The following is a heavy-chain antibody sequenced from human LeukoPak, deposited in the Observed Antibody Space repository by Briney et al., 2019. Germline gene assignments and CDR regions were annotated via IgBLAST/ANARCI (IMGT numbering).Heavy chain of an antibody. CDR1: GFTFDDYG. CDR3: AKVRVGTAHFDY. V-gene: IGHV3-20*04. CDR2: INWNGGST. Sequence: GGSLRLSCAASGFTFDDYGMSWVRQAPGKGLEWVSGINWNGGSTGYADSVKGRFTISRDNSKNTLYLQMNSLRPEDTAVYYCAKVRVGTAHFDYWGQGTLVTVSS. D-gene: IGHD2-15*01. J-gene: IGHJ4*02.